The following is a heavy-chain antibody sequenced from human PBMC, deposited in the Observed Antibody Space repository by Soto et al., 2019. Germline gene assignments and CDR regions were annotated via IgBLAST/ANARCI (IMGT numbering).Heavy chain of an antibody. CDR3: AKKQGVELVPLATVDWFDP. CDR2: ISGSGFKK. CDR1: GFTVSTSY. V-gene: IGHV3-23*01. J-gene: IGHJ5*02. D-gene: IGHD1-26*01. Sequence: GGSLRLSCAASGFTVSTSYMSWIRQAPGKGLEWISSISGSGFKKYYADSVKGRFTISRDNSKSTVYLELNNLSAEDTAVYHCAKKQGVELVPLATVDWFDPWGQGSGVTVSS.